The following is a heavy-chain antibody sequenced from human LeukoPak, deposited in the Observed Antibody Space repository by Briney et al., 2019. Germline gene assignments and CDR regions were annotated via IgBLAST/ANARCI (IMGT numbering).Heavy chain of an antibody. CDR1: GGSISSYY. CDR3: ARETPGGLFDY. V-gene: IGHV4-59*01. Sequence: SETLSLTCTVSGGSISSYYWSWIRQPPGKGLEWIGYIYYSGSTNYNPSLKSRVTISVDTSKNQFSLKLNSVTAADTAVYYCARETPGGLFDYWGQGTLVTVSS. CDR2: IYYSGST. J-gene: IGHJ4*02. D-gene: IGHD2-8*02.